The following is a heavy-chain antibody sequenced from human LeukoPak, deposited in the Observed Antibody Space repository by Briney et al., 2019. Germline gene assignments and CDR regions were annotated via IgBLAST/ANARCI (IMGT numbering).Heavy chain of an antibody. CDR3: ARETVAPYCSSTSCYYYYMDV. D-gene: IGHD2-2*01. CDR2: IYTSGST. V-gene: IGHV4-4*07. Sequence: SETLSLTCTVSGGSISSYYWSWIRQPAGKGLEWIGRIYTSGSTNYKPSLKSRVTMSVDTSKNQFSLKLSSVTAADTAVYYCARETVAPYCSSTSCYYYYMDVWGKGTTVTVSS. J-gene: IGHJ6*03. CDR1: GGSISSYY.